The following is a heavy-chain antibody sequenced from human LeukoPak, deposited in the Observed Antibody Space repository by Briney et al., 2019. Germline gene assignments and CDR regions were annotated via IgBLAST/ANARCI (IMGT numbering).Heavy chain of an antibody. D-gene: IGHD5-12*01. J-gene: IGHJ4*02. CDR2: IGGSGDKT. V-gene: IGHV3-23*01. Sequence: GGSLRLSCAASGFTFNRNAISWVRQAPGKGLEWVSTIGGSGDKTFYADSVKGRFTISRDNSKNMLHLQMNSLRAEDTAVYYCAKGAYDYIEIAYFDYWGQGSLVTVSS. CDR3: AKGAYDYIEIAYFDY. CDR1: GFTFNRNA.